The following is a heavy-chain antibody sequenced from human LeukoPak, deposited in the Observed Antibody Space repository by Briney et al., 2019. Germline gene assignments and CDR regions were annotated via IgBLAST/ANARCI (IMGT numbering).Heavy chain of an antibody. V-gene: IGHV4-34*01. CDR2: INHNGST. J-gene: IGHJ5*02. D-gene: IGHD6-6*01. CDR3: ARHDSPGIAARQVGNWFDP. Sequence: RPSETLSLTCAVYGGSFSGYYWSWIRQPPGRGLEWIGEINHNGSTNYNPSLKSRVTISVDTSKNQFSLKLSSVTAADTAVYYCARHDSPGIAARQVGNWFDPWGQGTLVTVSS. CDR1: GGSFSGYY.